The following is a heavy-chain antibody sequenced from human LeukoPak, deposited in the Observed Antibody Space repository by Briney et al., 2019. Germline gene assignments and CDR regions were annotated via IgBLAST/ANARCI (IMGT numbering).Heavy chain of an antibody. V-gene: IGHV3-30*02. Sequence: GGSLRLSCAASGFTFSSYGMHWVRQAPGRGLEWVAFIRFDGSNDYYADSVKGRFTISRDNSKNTLYLQMNSLRAEDTAVYYCAKGAHPQQQLARPPFDYWGQGTLVTVSS. D-gene: IGHD6-13*01. CDR1: GFTFSSYG. CDR3: AKGAHPQQQLARPPFDY. J-gene: IGHJ4*02. CDR2: IRFDGSND.